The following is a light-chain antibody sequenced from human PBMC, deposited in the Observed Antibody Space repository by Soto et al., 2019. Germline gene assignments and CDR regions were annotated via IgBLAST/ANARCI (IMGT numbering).Light chain of an antibody. J-gene: IGKJ1*01. CDR3: KQYNNCPPEE. CDR2: GAS. V-gene: IGKV3-15*01. Sequence: EIVMTQSPATLSVSPGERATLSCRASQSVSSNLAWYQQKPGQAPRLLIYGASTRATGIPARFSGSGSGTEFTLTISSLQSEDFAVYYCKQYNNCPPEEFGQGTKVEIK. CDR1: QSVSSN.